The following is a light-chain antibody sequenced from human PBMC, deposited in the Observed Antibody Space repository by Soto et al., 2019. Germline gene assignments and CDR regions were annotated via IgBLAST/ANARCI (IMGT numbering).Light chain of an antibody. CDR3: QHYDNWPPWT. CDR1: QSVSST. CDR2: TAT. Sequence: IVLTPSPATLSVAPGERTTLSSRASQSVSSTLAWYQQKPGQSPRLLIYTATTRATGIPARFSGSGSGTEFTLTISSLQSEDFAVYYCQHYDNWPPWTFGQGTKVDIK. J-gene: IGKJ1*01. V-gene: IGKV3-15*01.